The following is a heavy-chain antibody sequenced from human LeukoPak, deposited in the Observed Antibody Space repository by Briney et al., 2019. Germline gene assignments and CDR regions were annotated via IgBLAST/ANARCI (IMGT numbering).Heavy chain of an antibody. V-gene: IGHV4-30-4*08. CDR2: IYYSGST. CDR3: ARDRGSGSYRFLDY. Sequence: SETLSLTCTVSGGSISSGDYYWSWIRQPPGKGLEWIGYIYYSGSTYYNPSLKSRVTISVDTSKNQFSLKLSSVTAADTAVYYCARDRGSGSYRFLDYWGQGTLVTVSS. J-gene: IGHJ4*02. D-gene: IGHD1-26*01. CDR1: GGSISSGDYY.